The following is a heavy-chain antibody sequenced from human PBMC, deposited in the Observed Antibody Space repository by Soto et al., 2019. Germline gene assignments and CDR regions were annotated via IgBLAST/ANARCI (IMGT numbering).Heavy chain of an antibody. CDR2: ISSSSSYI. J-gene: IGHJ4*02. D-gene: IGHD5-18*01. CDR3: ARDMGWSVDTYLSYY. Sequence: PGGSLRLSCAASGFTFSSYSMNWVRQAPGKGLEWVSSISSSSSYIYYADSVKGRFTISRDNAKNSLYLQMNSLRAEDTAVYYCARDMGWSVDTYLSYYWGQGTLVTVSS. V-gene: IGHV3-21*01. CDR1: GFTFSSYS.